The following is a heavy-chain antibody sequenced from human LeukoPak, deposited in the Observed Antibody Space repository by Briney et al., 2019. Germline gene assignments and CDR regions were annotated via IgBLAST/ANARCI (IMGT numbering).Heavy chain of an antibody. CDR1: GGSFSGYY. V-gene: IGHV4-34*01. J-gene: IGHJ5*02. CDR3: ARANWNDGWFDP. D-gene: IGHD1-1*01. CDR2: INHSGST. Sequence: SETLSLTCAVYGGSFSGYYWSWIRQPPGKGLEWIGEINHSGSTNYNPSLKSRVTISVDTSKNQFSLKLSSVTAADTAVYYCARANWNDGWFDPWGQGTLVTVSS.